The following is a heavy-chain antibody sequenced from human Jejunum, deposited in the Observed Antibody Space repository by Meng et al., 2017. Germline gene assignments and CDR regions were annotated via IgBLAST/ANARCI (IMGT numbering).Heavy chain of an antibody. CDR2: IGRGGDT. Sequence: GGSLRLSCEASGFTFTNYDFHWLRQTPGKGLEWVSAIGRGGDTYYPGSVKGRFTMSREDAKNSVYLQMNSLTAGDTAVYYCARESVDTERGGWNDWYLDLWGRGTLVTVSS. J-gene: IGHJ2*01. CDR3: ARESVDTERGGWNDWYLDL. D-gene: IGHD5-18*01. V-gene: IGHV3-13*01. CDR1: GFTFTNYD.